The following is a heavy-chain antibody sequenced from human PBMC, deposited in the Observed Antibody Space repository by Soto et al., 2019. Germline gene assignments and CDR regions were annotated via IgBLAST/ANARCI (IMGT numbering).Heavy chain of an antibody. Sequence: GGSLRLSCAASGFTVSSNYMSWVRQAPGKGLEWVSGIYSDGSIDYADSVKGRFTISRDNSKNTLYLQMNSLRAEDTAVYYCARGWRGVAGFDYWGQGTRGVAGFDYWGQGTLVTVSS. CDR3: ARGWRGVAGFDYWGQGTRGVAGFDY. V-gene: IGHV3-53*01. D-gene: IGHD6-19*01. CDR2: IYSDGSI. J-gene: IGHJ4*02. CDR1: GFTVSSNY.